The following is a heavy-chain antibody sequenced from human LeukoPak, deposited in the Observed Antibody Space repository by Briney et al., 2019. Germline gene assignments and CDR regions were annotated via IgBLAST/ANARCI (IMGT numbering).Heavy chain of an antibody. Sequence: ASVKVSCKASGYSFTAFYLHWVRQAPGQGLEWMGWISPYNGGPKYAEKFQGRVTMTSDTSINTAYMALSNLRSDDTAIYYCATSVGFFDYLSQGDYYFDYWGQGTLVAVSS. D-gene: IGHD3-9*01. CDR2: ISPYNGGP. V-gene: IGHV1-2*02. CDR1: GYSFTAFY. J-gene: IGHJ4*02. CDR3: ATSVGFFDYLSQGDYYFDY.